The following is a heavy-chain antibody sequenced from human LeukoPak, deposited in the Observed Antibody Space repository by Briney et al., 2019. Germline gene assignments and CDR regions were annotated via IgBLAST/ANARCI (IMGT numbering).Heavy chain of an antibody. D-gene: IGHD1-14*01. Sequence: PSETLSLTCAVYGGSFSGYYWSWIRQPPGKGLEWIGEINHSGSTNYNPSLKSRVTISVDTSKNQFSLKLSSVTAADTAVYYCARGNRQFDPWGQGTLVTVSS. CDR1: GGSFSGYY. CDR3: ARGNRQFDP. CDR2: INHSGST. V-gene: IGHV4-34*01. J-gene: IGHJ5*02.